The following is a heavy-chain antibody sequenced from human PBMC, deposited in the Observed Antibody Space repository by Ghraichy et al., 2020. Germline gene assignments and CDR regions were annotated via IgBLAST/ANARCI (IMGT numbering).Heavy chain of an antibody. CDR2: ISAYSGNT. Sequence: ASVKVSCKASGYTFTNYGISWVRQAPGQGLEWMGWISAYSGNTKYAQKLQGRVTMTTDTSTSTAYMELKNLRSDDTAVYYCARDIAVPDTTQEREYWGQGTRVTVSS. V-gene: IGHV1-18*04. J-gene: IGHJ4*02. CDR1: GYTFTNYG. CDR3: ARDIAVPDTTQEREY. D-gene: IGHD6-19*01.